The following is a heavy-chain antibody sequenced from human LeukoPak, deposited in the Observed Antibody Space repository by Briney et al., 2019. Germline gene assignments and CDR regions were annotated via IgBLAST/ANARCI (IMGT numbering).Heavy chain of an antibody. CDR2: IEPANGNT. D-gene: IGHD1-26*01. J-gene: IGHJ5*01. CDR1: GYSFTGFV. CDR3: ARESKVGASNWFDS. V-gene: IGHV1-3*03. Sequence: GASVKVSCKASGYSFTGFVIHWVRRAPGQRLEWMGWIEPANGNTKYSQEFQGRVTFTRDTSASAAYMELSNLGSDDMALYYCARESKVGASNWFDSWGQGTVVTVSS.